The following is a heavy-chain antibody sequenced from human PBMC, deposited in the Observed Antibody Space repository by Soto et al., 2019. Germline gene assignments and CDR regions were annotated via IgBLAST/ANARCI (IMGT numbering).Heavy chain of an antibody. J-gene: IGHJ5*02. V-gene: IGHV1-18*01. CDR3: ARDTDYYGSGFDP. Sequence: VKVSCKSSGYTFTSYGISWVRQAPGQGLEWMGWISAYNGNTNYAQKLQGRVTMTTDTSTSTAYMELRSLRSDDTAVYYCARDTDYYGSGFDPWGQGTLVTVSS. CDR1: GYTFTSYG. D-gene: IGHD3-10*01. CDR2: ISAYNGNT.